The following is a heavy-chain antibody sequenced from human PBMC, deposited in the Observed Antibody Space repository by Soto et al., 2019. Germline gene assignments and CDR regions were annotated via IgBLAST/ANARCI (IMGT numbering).Heavy chain of an antibody. CDR3: AREGQAPYYYYGMDV. CDR2: ISGYNGNT. Sequence: QVQVVQSGDEVKKPGASVKVSCKASGYTFTNYGFSWVRQAPGQGLEWMGGISGYNGNTKYAEKFQGRATMTTDTSTSTAHMELRSLRADDTAGYYGAREGQAPYYYYGMDVWGQGTAVTVSS. V-gene: IGHV1-18*01. CDR1: GYTFTNYG. J-gene: IGHJ6*02.